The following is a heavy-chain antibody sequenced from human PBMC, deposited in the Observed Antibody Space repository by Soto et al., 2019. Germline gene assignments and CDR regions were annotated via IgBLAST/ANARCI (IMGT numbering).Heavy chain of an antibody. CDR2: IIPNFDAA. V-gene: IGHV1-69*01. J-gene: IGHJ6*02. Sequence: QVQLVQSGAEVKKPGSSVKVSCKASGDTFNNYAISWVRQAPGQGLEWVGGIIPNFDAANSAQKFQGRVTIPEDESTSTADMDLSRLRSEDTAVYYCAKGSYYDASSSLDTPGMYYRYFGLDVWGQGTTVTVSS. CDR3: AKGSYYDASSSLDTPGMYYRYFGLDV. D-gene: IGHD3-22*01. CDR1: GDTFNNYA.